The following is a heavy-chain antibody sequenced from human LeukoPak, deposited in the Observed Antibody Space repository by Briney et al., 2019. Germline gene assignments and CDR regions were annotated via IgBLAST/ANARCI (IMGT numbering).Heavy chain of an antibody. D-gene: IGHD2-2*01. J-gene: IGHJ3*02. CDR2: IYPGDSDT. Sequence: GESLKISCKGSGYSFTSYWIGWVRQMPGKGLEWMGIIYPGDSDTRYSPSLQGQVTISADKSISTAYLQWSSLKASDTAMYYCARHCSSTSCYRNDAFDIWGQGTMVTVSS. V-gene: IGHV5-51*01. CDR3: ARHCSSTSCYRNDAFDI. CDR1: GYSFTSYW.